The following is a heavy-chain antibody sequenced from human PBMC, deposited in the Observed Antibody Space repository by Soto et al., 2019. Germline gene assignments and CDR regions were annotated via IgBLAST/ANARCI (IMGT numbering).Heavy chain of an antibody. V-gene: IGHV1-8*01. CDR1: GYTFTSYD. D-gene: IGHD3-10*01. CDR2: MNPNSGNT. J-gene: IGHJ4*02. CDR3: ARVGTMVRGAIPNLGY. Sequence: ASVKVSCTASGYTFTSYDINWVRQATGQGREWMVWMNPNSGNTGYAQKVQGRGTTTRNTSISTAYMELSSLRSEATAVYYCARVGTMVRGAIPNLGYWGQGTLATVSS.